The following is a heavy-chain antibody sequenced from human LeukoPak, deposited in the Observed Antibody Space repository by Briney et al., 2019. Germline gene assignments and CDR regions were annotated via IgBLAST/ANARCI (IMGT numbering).Heavy chain of an antibody. J-gene: IGHJ4*02. V-gene: IGHV3-23*01. CDR2: ISGSGGST. Sequence: PGGSLRLSCAASGFNFSSYDMSWVRQAPGKGLEWVSAISGSGGSTYSADSVKGRFTISRDNSKNTLYLQMNNLRAEDTAVYYCAKVGYDILTGYSNFGYWGQGTLVTVSS. CDR3: AKVGYDILTGYSNFGY. D-gene: IGHD3-9*01. CDR1: GFNFSSYD.